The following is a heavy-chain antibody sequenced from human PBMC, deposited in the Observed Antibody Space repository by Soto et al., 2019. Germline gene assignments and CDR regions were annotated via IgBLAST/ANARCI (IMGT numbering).Heavy chain of an antibody. CDR1: GFTFTSSA. V-gene: IGHV1-58*01. Sequence: GASVKVSCKASGFTFTSSAVQWVRQARGQRLEWIGWIVVGSGNTNYAQKFQERVTITRDMSTSTAYMELSSLRSEDTAVYYCVADTGTMVHYGMDVWGQGTTVTVSS. J-gene: IGHJ6*02. CDR3: VADTGTMVHYGMDV. CDR2: IVVGSGNT. D-gene: IGHD1-1*01.